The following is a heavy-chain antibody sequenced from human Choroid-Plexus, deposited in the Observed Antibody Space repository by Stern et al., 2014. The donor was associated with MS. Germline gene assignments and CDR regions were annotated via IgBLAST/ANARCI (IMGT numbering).Heavy chain of an antibody. J-gene: IGHJ5*02. D-gene: IGHD2/OR15-2a*01. CDR2: GSYDGSNK. CDR1: GFTFGSCA. CDR3: AKDRQYLTYFFDH. V-gene: IGHV3-30*18. Sequence: VQLVESGGGVVQPGRPLRLSCVASGFTFGSCAMHWVRQAPGEGLEWVAGGSYDGSNKYYADSVKGRFTISRDNSQNTLYMQMSSLRPEDTAVYYCAKDRQYLTYFFDHWGQGSLVTVSS.